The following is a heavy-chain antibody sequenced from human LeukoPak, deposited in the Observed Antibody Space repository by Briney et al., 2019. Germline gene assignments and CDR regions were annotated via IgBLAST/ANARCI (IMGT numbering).Heavy chain of an antibody. Sequence: GGSLRLSCAASGFTFSSYAMSWVRQAPGKGLEWVSAISGSGGSTYYAGSVKGRFTISRDNSKNTLYLQMNSLRAEDTAVYYCAKDLQGSGWYPYYFDYWGQGTLVTVSS. J-gene: IGHJ4*02. CDR2: ISGSGGST. CDR1: GFTFSSYA. D-gene: IGHD6-19*01. CDR3: AKDLQGSGWYPYYFDY. V-gene: IGHV3-23*01.